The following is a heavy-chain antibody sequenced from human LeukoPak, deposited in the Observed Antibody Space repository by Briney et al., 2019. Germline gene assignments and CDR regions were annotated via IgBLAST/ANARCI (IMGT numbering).Heavy chain of an antibody. D-gene: IGHD5-24*01. CDR2: ISGSSSTT. Sequence: GGSLRLSCAASGFTFSSYSMNWVRQAPGKGLEWVSKISGSSSTTYYADSVKGRFTISRDTAKNSLYLQMNSLRDEDTAVYYCARDLRWLQFHDAFDTWGQGTMVTVSS. CDR1: GFTFSSYS. J-gene: IGHJ3*02. CDR3: ARDLRWLQFHDAFDT. V-gene: IGHV3-48*02.